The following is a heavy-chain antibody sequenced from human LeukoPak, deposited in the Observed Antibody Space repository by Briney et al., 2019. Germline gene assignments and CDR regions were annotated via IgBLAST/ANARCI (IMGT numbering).Heavy chain of an antibody. J-gene: IGHJ4*02. CDR1: GFTFSSYS. CDR2: ISSSSSYI. D-gene: IGHD3-3*01. Sequence: GGSLRLSCVVSGFTFSSYSVNWVRQSPGKELEWVSYISSSSSYIHYADSVKGRFTISRDNAKNSLYLQMNSLRAEDTAVYYCARGPPISYYDFWSGYYLKLDYWGQGTLVTVSS. CDR3: ARGPPISYYDFWSGYYLKLDY. V-gene: IGHV3-21*01.